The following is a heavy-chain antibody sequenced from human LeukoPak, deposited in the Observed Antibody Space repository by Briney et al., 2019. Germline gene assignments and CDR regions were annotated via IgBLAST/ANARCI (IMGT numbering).Heavy chain of an antibody. D-gene: IGHD3-22*01. V-gene: IGHV4-59*01. CDR2: VYYSGTT. CDR1: GCSISTYY. CDR3: ARDYDSSGYYWS. Sequence: SETLSLTCTVSGCSISTYYWTWIRQPPGKGLEWIGYVYYSGTTNYNPSLESRVTISIDTSKNQFSLKLNSVTAADTAVYYCARDYDSSGYYWSWGQGALVTVSS. J-gene: IGHJ4*02.